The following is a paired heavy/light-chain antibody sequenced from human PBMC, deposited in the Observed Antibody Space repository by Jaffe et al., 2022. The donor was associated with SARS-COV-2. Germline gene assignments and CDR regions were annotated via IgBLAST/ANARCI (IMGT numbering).Light chain of an antibody. CDR1: QSVSSY. Sequence: EIVLTQSPATLSLSPGERATLSCRASQSVSSYLAWYQQKPGQAPRLLIYDASNRATGIPARFSGSGSGTDFTLTISSLAPEDFALYYCQQRGDWPLTFGGGTKVEIK. J-gene: IGKJ4*01. V-gene: IGKV3-11*01. CDR3: QQRGDWPLT. CDR2: DAS.
Heavy chain of an antibody. CDR3: ARMYGGPVNYYTFFDF. CDR2: ISYTGNT. D-gene: IGHD3-10*01. J-gene: IGHJ4*02. V-gene: IGHV4-39*01. CDR1: GGSISSSTYY. Sequence: QLQLQESGPRLAKPWETPSLTCTVSGGSISSSTYYWGWIRQPPGKGLEWIGSISYTGNTFYNLSLQSRVTISVDTSKNQFSLKLSSVTAADTAVYFCARMYGGPVNYYTFFDFWGQGTLVTVSS.